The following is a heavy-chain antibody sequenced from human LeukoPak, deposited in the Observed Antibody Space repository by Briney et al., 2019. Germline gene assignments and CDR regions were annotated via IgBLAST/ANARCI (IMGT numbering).Heavy chain of an antibody. D-gene: IGHD6-19*01. CDR2: IIPIFGTA. CDR1: GYTFTGYY. V-gene: IGHV1-69*13. J-gene: IGHJ4*02. CDR3: ATRESSGTFDY. Sequence: SVKVSCKASGYTFTGYYMHWVRQAPGHGLEWMGGIIPIFGTANYAQKFQGRVTITADESTSTAYMELSSLRSEDTAVYYCATRESSGTFDYWGQGTLVTVSS.